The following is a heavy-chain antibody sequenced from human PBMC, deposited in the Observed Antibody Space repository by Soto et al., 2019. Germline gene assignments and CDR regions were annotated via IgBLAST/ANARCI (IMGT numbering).Heavy chain of an antibody. CDR3: ARDLWVEPELYYYGMDV. CDR1: GYSVSSSDYY. D-gene: IGHD1-1*01. V-gene: IGHV4-61*08. CDR2: IYNSGRT. Sequence: PSETLSLTCSVSGYSVSSSDYYWAWIRQPPGRGLEWIGYIYNSGRTNYNPSLKSRVTISVDMSKNQFSLNLSSVTAADTAVYYCARDLWVEPELYYYGMDVWGQGTTVTVSS. J-gene: IGHJ6*02.